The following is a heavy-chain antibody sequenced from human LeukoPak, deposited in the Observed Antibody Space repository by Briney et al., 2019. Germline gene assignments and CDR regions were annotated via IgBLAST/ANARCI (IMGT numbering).Heavy chain of an antibody. J-gene: IGHJ4*02. CDR1: GFTFSSYS. Sequence: PGGSLRLSCAASGFTFSSYSMNWVRQAPGKGREWVSYISSSSSTIYYADSVKGRFTISRDNAKSSLYLQMNSLRAEDTAVYYCARDPSLSEWLSPFDYWGQGTLVTVSS. CDR2: ISSSSSTI. D-gene: IGHD3-3*01. V-gene: IGHV3-48*01. CDR3: ARDPSLSEWLSPFDY.